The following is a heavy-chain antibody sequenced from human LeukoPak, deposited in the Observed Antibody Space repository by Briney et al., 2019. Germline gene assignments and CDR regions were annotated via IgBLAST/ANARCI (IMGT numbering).Heavy chain of an antibody. CDR2: ISNKAHGETT. CDR1: GFTLCDSA. V-gene: IGHV3-49*03. Sequence: GGSLRLSCGASGFTLCDSAMSWFRPAPGKGLEWVGFISNKAHGETTEYAPSVKGRFTISRDDSKSIVYLQMDSLKTEDTAVYYCSRDSYGHDPRNSFDYWGQGTLVTVSS. D-gene: IGHD3-16*01. J-gene: IGHJ4*02. CDR3: SRDSYGHDPRNSFDY.